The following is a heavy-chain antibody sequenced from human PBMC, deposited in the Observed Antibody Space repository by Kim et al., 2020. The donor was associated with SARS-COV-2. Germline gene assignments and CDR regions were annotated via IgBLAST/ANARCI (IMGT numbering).Heavy chain of an antibody. D-gene: IGHD5-18*01. CDR1: SGSVSSGSYY. J-gene: IGHJ4*02. Sequence: SETLSLTCTVSSGSVSSGSYYWSWIRQPPGKGLEWIGYIYYSGSTNYNPSLKSRVTISVDTSKNQFSLKLSSVTAADTAVYYCARDIGGYSYGEIDYWGQGTLVTVSS. V-gene: IGHV4-61*01. CDR3: ARDIGGYSYGEIDY. CDR2: IYYSGST.